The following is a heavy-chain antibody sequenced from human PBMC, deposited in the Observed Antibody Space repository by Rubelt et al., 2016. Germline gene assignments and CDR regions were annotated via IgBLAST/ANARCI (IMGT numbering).Heavy chain of an antibody. CDR3: ARVPAYYYYGMDV. J-gene: IGHJ6*02. Sequence: QVQLQQWGAGLLKPSETLSLTCAVYGGSFSGYYWSWIRQPPGKGLEWIGEINHSGSTNYNPALKGRVTISVDTSKNQFSLKLSSVTAAYTAVYYCARVPAYYYYGMDVWGQGTTVTVSS. V-gene: IGHV4-34*01. CDR2: INHSGST. CDR1: GGSFSGYY.